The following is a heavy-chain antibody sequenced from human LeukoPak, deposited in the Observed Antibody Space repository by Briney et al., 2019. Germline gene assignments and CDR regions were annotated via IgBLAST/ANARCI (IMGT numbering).Heavy chain of an antibody. J-gene: IGHJ4*02. CDR1: GGSISSSSYY. Sequence: SETLSLTCTVSGGSISSSSYYWAWIRQPPGKGLEWIGSIYYSGSTYDNPSLKSRVTISVDTSKNQLSLKLSSVTAADTAVYYCARGLQWLVKYYFDYWGQGTLVTVSS. CDR3: ARGLQWLVKYYFDY. V-gene: IGHV4-39*01. D-gene: IGHD6-19*01. CDR2: IYYSGST.